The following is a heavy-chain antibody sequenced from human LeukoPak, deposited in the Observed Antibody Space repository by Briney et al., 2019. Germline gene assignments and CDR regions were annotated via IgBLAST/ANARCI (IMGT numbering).Heavy chain of an antibody. J-gene: IGHJ4*02. D-gene: IGHD3-22*01. CDR3: AQDQGYYDSSGYNPIDY. CDR2: ISGSGGST. Sequence: GGSLRLSCAASALTFSSYAMSWVRQAPGKGLEWVSAISGSGGSTYYADSVKGRFTISRDNSKNTLYLQMNSLRAEDTAVYYCAQDQGYYDSSGYNPIDYWGQGTLVTVSS. CDR1: ALTFSSYA. V-gene: IGHV3-23*01.